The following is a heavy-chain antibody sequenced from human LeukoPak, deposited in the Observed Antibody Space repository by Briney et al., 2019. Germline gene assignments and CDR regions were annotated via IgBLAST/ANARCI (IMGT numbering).Heavy chain of an antibody. Sequence: PGGSLRLPCAASGFTFSSYAMHWVRQAPGKGLEWVAVISYDGSNKYYADSVKGRFTISRDNSKNTLYLQMNSLRAEDTAVYYCARDSEYSGYAFDYWGQGTLVTVSS. D-gene: IGHD5-12*01. CDR3: ARDSEYSGYAFDY. J-gene: IGHJ4*02. CDR2: ISYDGSNK. CDR1: GFTFSSYA. V-gene: IGHV3-30-3*01.